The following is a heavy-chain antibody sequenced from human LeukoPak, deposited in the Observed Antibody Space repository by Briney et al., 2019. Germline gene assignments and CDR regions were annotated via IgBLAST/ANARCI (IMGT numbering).Heavy chain of an antibody. D-gene: IGHD1-26*01. Sequence: GGSLRLSCAASGFTFSSYWMSWVRQAPGKGLEWVANIKQDGSEKYYVDSVKGRFTISRDNAKNSLYLQMNSLRAEDTAVYYCARDGQVEATAVWFDPWGQGTLVTVSS. J-gene: IGHJ5*02. CDR1: GFTFSSYW. CDR2: IKQDGSEK. V-gene: IGHV3-7*03. CDR3: ARDGQVEATAVWFDP.